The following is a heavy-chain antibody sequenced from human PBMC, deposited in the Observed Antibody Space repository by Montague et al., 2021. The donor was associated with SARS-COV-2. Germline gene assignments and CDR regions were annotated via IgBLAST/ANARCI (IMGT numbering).Heavy chain of an antibody. CDR3: ARRPGTFGAAFDI. V-gene: IGHV4-39*01. CDR2: IYHSGGT. Sequence: QTLSLTCTVSGGSISSDSFYWGWLRQPPGKGLEWIGLIYHSGGTYNGPSLKRRFRISVDTSKNQFSLKVTSVTATDTAVYYCARRPGTFGAAFDIWGLGTMVTVSS. D-gene: IGHD3-10*01. J-gene: IGHJ3*02. CDR1: GGSISSDSFY.